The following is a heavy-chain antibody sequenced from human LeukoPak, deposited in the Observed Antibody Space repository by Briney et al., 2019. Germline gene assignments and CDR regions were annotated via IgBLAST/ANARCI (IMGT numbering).Heavy chain of an antibody. CDR1: GFSFNAYA. CDR2: ISGSGTST. D-gene: IGHD2-15*01. CDR3: AKSSVVTPSGSFDY. V-gene: IGHV3-23*01. Sequence: GWSLKLSCVASGFSFNAYAMSWVRQAPGKGLEWVSGISGSGTSTYYADSVKGRFSISRDNSRGTVFLSMSSLSAEDTAVYYCAKSSVVTPSGSFDYWGQGTLVTVSS. J-gene: IGHJ4*02.